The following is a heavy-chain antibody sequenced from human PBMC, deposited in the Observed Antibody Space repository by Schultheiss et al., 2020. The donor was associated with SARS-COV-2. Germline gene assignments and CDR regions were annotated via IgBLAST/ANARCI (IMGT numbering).Heavy chain of an antibody. Sequence: SETLSLTCAVYGGSFSGYYWGWIRQPPGKGLEWIGYISDSGSTNYNPSLKSRVTISVDTSKNQFSLKLSSVTAADTAVYYCARRMFYYYGMDVWGQGTTVTVSS. J-gene: IGHJ6*02. CDR2: ISDSGST. CDR1: GGSFSGYY. V-gene: IGHV4-59*08. D-gene: IGHD3-10*02. CDR3: ARRMFYYYGMDV.